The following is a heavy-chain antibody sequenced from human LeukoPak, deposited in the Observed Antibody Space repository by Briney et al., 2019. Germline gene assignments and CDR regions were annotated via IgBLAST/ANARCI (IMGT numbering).Heavy chain of an antibody. Sequence: EASVKVSCKVSGYTPTELSMHWVRQAPGKGLEWMGGFDPEDGETIYAQKFQGRVTMTRDTSISTAYMELSRLRSDDTAVYYCASIAPQNAFDIWGQGTMVTVSS. V-gene: IGHV1-24*01. D-gene: IGHD6-6*01. CDR1: GYTPTELS. CDR3: ASIAPQNAFDI. CDR2: FDPEDGET. J-gene: IGHJ3*02.